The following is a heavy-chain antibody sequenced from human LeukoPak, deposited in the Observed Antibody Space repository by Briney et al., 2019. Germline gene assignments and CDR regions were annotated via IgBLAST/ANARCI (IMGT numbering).Heavy chain of an antibody. CDR2: IYTSGST. Sequence: KPSETLSLTCTVSGGSISSGSYYWSWIRQPAGKGLEWIGRIYTSGSTNYNPSLKSRVTISVDTSKNQFSLKLSSVTAADTAVYYCARGGRDGYNDWGQGTLVTVSS. V-gene: IGHV4-61*02. J-gene: IGHJ4*02. CDR3: ARGGRDGYND. CDR1: GGSISSGSYY. D-gene: IGHD5-24*01.